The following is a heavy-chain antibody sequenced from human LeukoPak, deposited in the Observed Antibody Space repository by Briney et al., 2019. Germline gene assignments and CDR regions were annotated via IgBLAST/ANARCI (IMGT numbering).Heavy chain of an antibody. J-gene: IGHJ4*02. CDR1: GLTFSNYA. V-gene: IGHV3-23*01. CDR3: AKGQKPVIAAPAFDY. CDR2: ISGSGTNT. D-gene: IGHD6-13*01. Sequence: SGGSLRLSCAASGLTFSNYAMSWVRQAPGKGLKWVSVISGSGTNTYYADSVKGRFTISRDNSKNTLSLQMNSLRAEDTAVYYCAKGQKPVIAAPAFDYWGQGTLVTVSS.